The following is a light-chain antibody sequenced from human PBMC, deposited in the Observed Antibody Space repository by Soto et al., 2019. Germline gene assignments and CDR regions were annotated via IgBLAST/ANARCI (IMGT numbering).Light chain of an antibody. CDR3: SSYAGSSNV. CDR1: SSDVGGYNY. Sequence: QSALTQPPSASGSPGHSVTISCTGTSSDVGGYNYVSWYQQHPGKAPKLMIYEVNKRPSGVPDRFSGSKSGNTASLTVSGLQADDEADYYCSSYAGSSNVFGTGTKVTAL. J-gene: IGLJ1*01. V-gene: IGLV2-8*01. CDR2: EVN.